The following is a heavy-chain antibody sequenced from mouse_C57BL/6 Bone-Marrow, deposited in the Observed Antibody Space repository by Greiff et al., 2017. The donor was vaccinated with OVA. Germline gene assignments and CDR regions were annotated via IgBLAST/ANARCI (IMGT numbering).Heavy chain of an antibody. CDR2: IYPRSGNT. CDR1: GYTFTSYG. J-gene: IGHJ4*01. CDR3: ARGIYYGHYYAMDY. V-gene: IGHV1-81*01. Sequence: VKVVESGAELARPGASVKLSCKASGYTFTSYGISWVKQRTGQGLEWIGEIYPRSGNTYYNEKFKGKATLTADKSSSTAYMELRSLTSEDSAVYFCARGIYYGHYYAMDYWGQGTSVTVSS. D-gene: IGHD1-1*01.